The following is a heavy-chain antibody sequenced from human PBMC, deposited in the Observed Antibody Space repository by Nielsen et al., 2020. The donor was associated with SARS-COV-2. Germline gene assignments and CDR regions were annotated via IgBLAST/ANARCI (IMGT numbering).Heavy chain of an antibody. CDR3: ATSWYHYPTSGWTPHVVH. CDR2: INPSDGRT. Sequence: ASVKVSCKASGYTFNKDFVHWLRQAPGQGLEWTGRINPSDGRTTSAGKFQGRVTMTRDTSSSTVYMELSSLRSDDTAVYYCATSWYHYPTSGWTPHVVHWGQGTLVTVSS. D-gene: IGHD3-10*01. CDR1: GYTFNKDF. V-gene: IGHV1-46*02. J-gene: IGHJ4*02.